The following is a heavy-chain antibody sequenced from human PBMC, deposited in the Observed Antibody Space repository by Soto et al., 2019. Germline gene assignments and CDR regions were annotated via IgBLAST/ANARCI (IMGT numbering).Heavy chain of an antibody. CDR3: TICVIVARSDDFAY. V-gene: IGHV4-4*07. CDR2: IHTSGST. Sequence: SATLSLTCTVSGGSIRRYYWNCIRQSAGKGLEWIGRIHTSGSTNYNPSLKSRVTMSVDASKKRFSLNLRSVTAADTAVYYWTICVIVARSDDFAYLGQGALVPVS. D-gene: IGHD2-15*01. CDR1: GGSIRRYY. J-gene: IGHJ4*02.